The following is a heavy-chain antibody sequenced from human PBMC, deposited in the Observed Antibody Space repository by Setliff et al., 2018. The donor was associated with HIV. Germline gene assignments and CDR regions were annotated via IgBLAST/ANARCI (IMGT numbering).Heavy chain of an antibody. CDR1: GDPISRDFYY. CDR2: IYTNGRT. Sequence: SETLSLTCTVSGDPISRDFYYWNWIRQPAGKGLEWIGHIYTNGRTHYNPSLKSRVTISMDTSKNQFSLKLSSVTAADTAVYYCARNDAFDIWGQGTLVTVSS. CDR3: ARNDAFDI. J-gene: IGHJ3*02. V-gene: IGHV4-61*09.